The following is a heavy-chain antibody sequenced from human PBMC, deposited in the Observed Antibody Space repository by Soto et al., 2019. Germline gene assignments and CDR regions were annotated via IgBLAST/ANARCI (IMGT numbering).Heavy chain of an antibody. D-gene: IGHD3-22*01. V-gene: IGHV3-33*01. Sequence: GGSLRLSCAASGFTFRSYGMHWVRQAPGKGLEWVAVIWDDGSDKRYADSVKGRFTVSRDNSKNTLFLQMSSLRAEDTAVYYCARDPQINSDTSGYVGSWGPGTLVTVSS. J-gene: IGHJ5*02. CDR1: GFTFRSYG. CDR2: IWDDGSDK. CDR3: ARDPQINSDTSGYVGS.